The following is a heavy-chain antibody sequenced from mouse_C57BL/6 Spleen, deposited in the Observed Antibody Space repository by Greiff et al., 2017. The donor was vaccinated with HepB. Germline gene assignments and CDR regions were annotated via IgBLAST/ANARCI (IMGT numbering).Heavy chain of an antibody. V-gene: IGHV1-80*01. D-gene: IGHD2-5*01. J-gene: IGHJ4*01. CDR2: IYPGDGDT. CDR1: GYAFSSYW. CDR3: AYSNYDYAMDY. Sequence: QVQLQQSGAELVKPGASVKISCKASGYAFSSYWMNWVKQRPGKGLEWIGQIYPGDGDTNYNGKFKGKATLTADKSSSTAYMQLISLTSEDSAVYFCAYSNYDYAMDYWGQGTSVTVSS.